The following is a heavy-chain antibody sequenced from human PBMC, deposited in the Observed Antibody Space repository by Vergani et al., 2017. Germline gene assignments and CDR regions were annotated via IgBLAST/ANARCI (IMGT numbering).Heavy chain of an antibody. CDR3: AKGPARYCSSTSCYRYFQD. D-gene: IGHD2-2*01. CDR2: ISGSGGST. J-gene: IGHJ1*01. CDR1: GFTFSSYA. Sequence: EVQLLESGGGLVQPGGSLRLSCAASGFTFSSYAMSWVRQAPGQGLEWVSAISGSGGSTYYADSVKGRFTISRDNSKNTLYLQMNSLRAEDTAVYYCAKGPARYCSSTSCYRYFQDWGQGSLVTVSS. V-gene: IGHV3-23*01.